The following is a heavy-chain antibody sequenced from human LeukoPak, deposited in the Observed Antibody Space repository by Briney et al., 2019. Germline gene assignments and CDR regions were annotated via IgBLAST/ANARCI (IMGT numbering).Heavy chain of an antibody. CDR2: IWYDGSNK. J-gene: IGHJ4*02. CDR1: GFTFSSYG. CDR3: ARDRSGIAARGFDY. D-gene: IGHD6-6*01. V-gene: IGHV3-33*01. Sequence: GGSLRLSCAASGFTFSSYGMHWVREAPGKGLEWVAVIWYDGSNKYYAHSVKGLFTISRENSKNSLYLQTNSLRAEDTAVYYCARDRSGIAARGFDYWGQGTLVTVSS.